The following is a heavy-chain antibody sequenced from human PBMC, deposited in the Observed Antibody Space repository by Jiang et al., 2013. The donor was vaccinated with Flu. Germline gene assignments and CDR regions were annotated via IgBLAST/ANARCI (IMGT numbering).Heavy chain of an antibody. CDR3: ARELSDYGDNPNAFDI. CDR1: GGSISSYY. J-gene: IGHJ3*02. CDR2: IYYSGST. Sequence: GSGLVKPSETLSLTCTVSGGSISSYYWSWIRQPPGKGLEWIGYIYYSGSTNYNPSLKSRVTISVDTSKNQFSLKLSSVTAADTAVYYCARELSDYGDNPNAFDIWGQGTMVTVSS. V-gene: IGHV4-59*12. D-gene: IGHD4-23*01.